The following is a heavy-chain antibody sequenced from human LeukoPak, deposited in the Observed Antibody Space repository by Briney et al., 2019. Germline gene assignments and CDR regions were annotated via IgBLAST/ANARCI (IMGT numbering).Heavy chain of an antibody. CDR3: ARGRVSSSTWYSTYYYYFYMDV. CDR1: SGSISTSNYY. Sequence: SETLSLTCTVSSGSISTSNYYWGWVRQPPGKALEWIGNIFYSGSTNFNPSLNGRVSISRDTSKNLFSLRLRSVTAADTAVYFCARGRVSSSTWYSTYYYYFYMDVWGKGTTVTVSS. D-gene: IGHD4-11*01. V-gene: IGHV4-61*03. CDR2: IFYSGST. J-gene: IGHJ6*03.